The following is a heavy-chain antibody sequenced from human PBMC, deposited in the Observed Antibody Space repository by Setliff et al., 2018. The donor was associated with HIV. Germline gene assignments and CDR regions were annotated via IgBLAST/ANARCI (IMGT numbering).Heavy chain of an antibody. CDR3: AREPPEVTITTHKLDI. V-gene: IGHV1-18*01. CDR1: GYPFDSYG. Sequence: ASVKVSCKTSGYPFDSYGISWVRQAPGQGLEWMGWISAYIGDTKYAQRFQGRVTMTTDPSTPTAYMELRSLKSEDTAVYYCAREPPEVTITTHKLDIWGQGTLVTVSS. J-gene: IGHJ3*02. CDR2: ISAYIGDT. D-gene: IGHD1-1*01.